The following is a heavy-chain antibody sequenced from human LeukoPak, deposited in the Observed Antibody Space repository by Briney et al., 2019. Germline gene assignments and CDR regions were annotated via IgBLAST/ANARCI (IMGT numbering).Heavy chain of an antibody. V-gene: IGHV3-23*01. CDR1: GFTFITNG. D-gene: IGHD3-22*01. CDR2: ISGGGSSI. Sequence: GGSLRLSCAASGFTFITNGMTWVRQAPGKGLDWVSGISGGGSSIHYADSVKGRFTVSRDNSKSTLHLQMNSLRTDDTAIYYCTKSSGYIGSWGQGTLVTVSS. J-gene: IGHJ4*02. CDR3: TKSSGYIGS.